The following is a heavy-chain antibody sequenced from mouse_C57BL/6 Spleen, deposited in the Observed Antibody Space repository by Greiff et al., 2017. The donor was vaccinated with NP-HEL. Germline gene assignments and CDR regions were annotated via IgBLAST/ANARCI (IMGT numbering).Heavy chain of an antibody. CDR3: TRDPTGTDYYAMDY. V-gene: IGHV5-9-1*02. Sequence: VQLKESGEGLVKPGGSLKLSCAASGFTFSSYAMSWVRQTPEKRLEWVAYISSGGDYIYYADTVKGRFTISRDNARNTLYLQMSSLKSEDTAMYYCTRDPTGTDYYAMDYWGQGTSVTVSS. D-gene: IGHD4-1*01. CDR1: GFTFSSYA. CDR2: ISSGGDYI. J-gene: IGHJ4*01.